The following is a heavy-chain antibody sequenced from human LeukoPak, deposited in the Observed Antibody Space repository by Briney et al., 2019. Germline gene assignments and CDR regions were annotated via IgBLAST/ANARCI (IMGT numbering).Heavy chain of an antibody. Sequence: PGGSLRLSCAASGFTFSYYGMHWVRQAPGKGLEWVAGIRYDGSNQYYADSVKGRFTISRDNLRNTLYLQMNSLRAEDTAVYYCARDDCSSTTCYAYWGQGTLVTVSS. CDR1: GFTFSYYG. CDR3: ARDDCSSTTCYAY. D-gene: IGHD2-2*01. V-gene: IGHV3-33*01. J-gene: IGHJ4*02. CDR2: IRYDGSNQ.